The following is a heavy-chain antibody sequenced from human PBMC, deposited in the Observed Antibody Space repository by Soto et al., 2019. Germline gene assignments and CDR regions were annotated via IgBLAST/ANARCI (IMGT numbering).Heavy chain of an antibody. J-gene: IGHJ4*02. CDR3: TRHAIGVVVPAAIRN. D-gene: IGHD2-15*01. CDR2: IYYTGTS. Sequence: SETLSLTCAVSGGSISSSSYYWDWIRQPPGKGLEWIGTIYYTGTSNYNPSLKSRVTISVDTSKNQFSLNLSSVTAADTAVYYCTRHAIGVVVPAAIRNWGQGSLVTDSS. CDR1: GGSISSSSYY. V-gene: IGHV4-39*01.